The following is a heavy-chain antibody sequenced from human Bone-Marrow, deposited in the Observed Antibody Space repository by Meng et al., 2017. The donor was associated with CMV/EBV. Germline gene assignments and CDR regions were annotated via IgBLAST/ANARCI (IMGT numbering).Heavy chain of an antibody. Sequence: GSLRLSCAVYGASFSDYSWTWIRQTPGKGLEWIGQISHTGGTNYNPSLKSRVTISVDTSKEQFSLKLRFLTAADTAVYYCVAEADYCGQGTLVTVSS. J-gene: IGHJ4*02. CDR3: VAEADY. CDR2: ISHTGGT. V-gene: IGHV4-34*01. CDR1: GASFSDYS. D-gene: IGHD6-19*01.